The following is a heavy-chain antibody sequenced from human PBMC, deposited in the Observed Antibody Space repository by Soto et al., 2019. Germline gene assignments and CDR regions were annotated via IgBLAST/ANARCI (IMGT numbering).Heavy chain of an antibody. J-gene: IGHJ4*02. D-gene: IGHD2-2*01. CDR1: GFTFSSYS. CDR2: ISSSSSYI. CDR3: ARVVVVPAAGIDY. Sequence: EVQLVESGGDLVKPGGSLRLSCAASGFTFSSYSMNWVRQAPGKGLEWVSSISSSSSYIYYADSVKGRFTISKDNAKNSLHLQMNSPRAEDTAVYYCARVVVVPAAGIDYWGQGTLVTVSS. V-gene: IGHV3-21*01.